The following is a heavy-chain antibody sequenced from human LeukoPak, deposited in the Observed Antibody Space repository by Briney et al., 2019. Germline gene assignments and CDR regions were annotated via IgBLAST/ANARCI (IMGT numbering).Heavy chain of an antibody. J-gene: IGHJ4*02. Sequence: GGSLRLSCAASGFTFSSYGMHWVRQAPGKGLEWVAVIWYDGSNKYYADSVKGRFTISRDNSKNTLYLQMNSLRAEDTAVYYCARGYRLPYYYDSSGTGQWYFDYWGQRTLVTVSS. V-gene: IGHV3-33*01. CDR1: GFTFSSYG. CDR2: IWYDGSNK. CDR3: ARGYRLPYYYDSSGTGQWYFDY. D-gene: IGHD3-22*01.